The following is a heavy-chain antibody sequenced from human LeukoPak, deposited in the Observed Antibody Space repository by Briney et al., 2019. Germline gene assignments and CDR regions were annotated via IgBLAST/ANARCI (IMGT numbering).Heavy chain of an antibody. J-gene: IGHJ6*02. CDR2: IYYSGST. CDR3: ARETFLGGDNYSGMDV. D-gene: IGHD2-21*02. V-gene: IGHV4-31*03. CDR1: GGSISSGGYY. Sequence: SETLSLTCTVSGGSISSGGYYWSWIRQHPGKGLEWIGYIYYSGSTYYNLSLKSRVTISVDTSKNQFSLKLSSVTAADTAVYYCARETFLGGDNYSGMDVWGQGTTVTVSS.